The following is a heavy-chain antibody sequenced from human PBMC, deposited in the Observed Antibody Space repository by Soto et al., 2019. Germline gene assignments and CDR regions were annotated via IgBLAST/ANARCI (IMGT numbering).Heavy chain of an antibody. D-gene: IGHD3-10*01. V-gene: IGHV4-34*01. Sequence: SETLSLTCAVYGGSFSGYYWSWIRQPPGKGLEWIGEINHSGSTNYNPSLKSRVTISVDTSKNQFSLKLSSVTAADTAVYYCARVKRFSGAAYYFDYWGQGTLVTVSS. CDR2: INHSGST. CDR1: GGSFSGYY. CDR3: ARVKRFSGAAYYFDY. J-gene: IGHJ4*02.